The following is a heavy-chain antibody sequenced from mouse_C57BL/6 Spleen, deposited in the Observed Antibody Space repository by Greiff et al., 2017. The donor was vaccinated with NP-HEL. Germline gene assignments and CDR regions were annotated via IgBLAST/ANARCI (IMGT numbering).Heavy chain of an antibody. D-gene: IGHD2-3*01. V-gene: IGHV1-50*01. Sequence: VQLQQPGAELVKPGASVKLSCKASGYTFTSYWMQWVKQRPGQGLEWIGEIDPSDSYTNYNQKFKGKATLTVDTSSSTAYMQLSSLTSEDSAVYYCARSDGLYFDVWGTGTTVTVSS. CDR2: IDPSDSYT. J-gene: IGHJ1*03. CDR1: GYTFTSYW. CDR3: ARSDGLYFDV.